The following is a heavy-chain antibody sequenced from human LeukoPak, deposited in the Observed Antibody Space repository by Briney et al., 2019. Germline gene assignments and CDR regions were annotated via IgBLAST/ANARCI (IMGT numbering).Heavy chain of an antibody. V-gene: IGHV4-4*07. CDR1: GGSIRSYY. CDR2: IYPSGST. CDR3: ARVAYDFDYFDY. D-gene: IGHD3-3*01. Sequence: SETLSLTCSVSGGSIRSYYWSWIRHPAGKGLEWIGRIYPSGSTSYNPSLKSRVTMSVDMSKNQFSLRLNSVTAADTAVYYCARVAYDFDYFDYWGQGTLVTVSS. J-gene: IGHJ4*02.